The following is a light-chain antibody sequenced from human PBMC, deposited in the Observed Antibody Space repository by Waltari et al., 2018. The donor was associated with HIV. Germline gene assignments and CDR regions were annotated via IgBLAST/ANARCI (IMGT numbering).Light chain of an antibody. CDR2: GAS. V-gene: IGKV1-9*01. CDR3: QQLNRYPPA. CDR1: QAISSY. J-gene: IGKJ2*01. Sequence: DIQLTQSPSFLSASVGDRVTITCRASQAISSYLAWYQQKPGKAPNLLIYGASTLQRGVPSRFSGGGSGTDFTLTINSLQPEDFATYYCQQLNRYPPAFGQGTKLEI.